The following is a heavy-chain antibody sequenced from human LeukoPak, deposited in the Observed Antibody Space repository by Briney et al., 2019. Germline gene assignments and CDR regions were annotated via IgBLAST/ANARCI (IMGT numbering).Heavy chain of an antibody. D-gene: IGHD6-19*01. J-gene: IGHJ5*02. Sequence: QAGGSLRLSCAASGFTFSSYAMHWVRQAPGKGLEWVAVISYDGSKKYNADSVKGRFTISRDNSKNTLYLQMNSLRVEDTAVYYCARDYGPVAGSENWFDPWGQGTQVTVSS. CDR1: GFTFSSYA. CDR2: ISYDGSKK. V-gene: IGHV3-30*04. CDR3: ARDYGPVAGSENWFDP.